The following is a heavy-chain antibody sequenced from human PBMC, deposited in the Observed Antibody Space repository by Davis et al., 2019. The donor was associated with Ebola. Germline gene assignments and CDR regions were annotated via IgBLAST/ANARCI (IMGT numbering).Heavy chain of an antibody. CDR3: AKGTGVLGYCSTTSCYYYMDV. V-gene: IGHV3-23*01. Sequence: ETLSLTCAVYGGSFSGYYWSWIRQPPGKGLEWVSGIRGSGYSTYYADSVKGRFTISRDNSKNTLYLQMNSLRVEDTAVYYCAKGTGVLGYCSTTSCYYYMDVWGKGTTVTVSS. J-gene: IGHJ6*03. CDR1: GGSFSGYY. D-gene: IGHD2-2*01. CDR2: IRGSGYST.